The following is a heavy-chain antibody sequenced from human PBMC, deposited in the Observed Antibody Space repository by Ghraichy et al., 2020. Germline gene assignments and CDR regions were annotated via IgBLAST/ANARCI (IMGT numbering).Heavy chain of an antibody. V-gene: IGHV4-59*08. Sequence: SQTLSLTCTVSGGSISSYYWSWIRQPPGKGLEWIGYIYYSGSTNYNPSLKSRVTISVDTSKNQFSLKLSSVTAADTAVYYCARHLLGGPGYYDSSGIEDDAFDIWGQGTMVTVSS. CDR2: IYYSGST. CDR3: ARHLLGGPGYYDSSGIEDDAFDI. D-gene: IGHD3-22*01. J-gene: IGHJ3*02. CDR1: GGSISSYY.